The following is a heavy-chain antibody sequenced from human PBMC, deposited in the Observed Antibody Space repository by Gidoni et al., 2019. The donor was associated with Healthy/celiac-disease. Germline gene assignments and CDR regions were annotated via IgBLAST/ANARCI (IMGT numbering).Heavy chain of an antibody. CDR2: ISGSGGST. J-gene: IGHJ4*02. CDR3: AKSGRWGGYPDY. V-gene: IGHV3-23*01. CDR1: GCTFSSYA. Sequence: EVQLLESGGGLVQPGGTLRLSCAADGCTFSSYAMSWVRQAPGKGLEWVSAISGSGGSTSYADSVKGRFTISSDNSKNTLYLPMNSLRAEDTAVYYCAKSGRWGGYPDYWGQGTLVTVSS. D-gene: IGHD3-3*01.